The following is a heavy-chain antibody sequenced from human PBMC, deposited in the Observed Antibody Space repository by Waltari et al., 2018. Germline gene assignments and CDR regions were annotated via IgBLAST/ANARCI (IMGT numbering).Heavy chain of an antibody. CDR3: ARSQLEPRPYYYYMDV. CDR2: IIPILGIA. V-gene: IGHV1-69*04. Sequence: QVQLVQSGAEVKKPGSSVKVSCKASGGTFSSYAISWVRQAPGQGLEWMGGIIPILGIANYAQKFQGRVTITADESTSTAYMELSSLRSEDTAVYYCARSQLEPRPYYYYMDVWGKGTTVTVSS. CDR1: GGTFSSYA. J-gene: IGHJ6*03. D-gene: IGHD6-13*01.